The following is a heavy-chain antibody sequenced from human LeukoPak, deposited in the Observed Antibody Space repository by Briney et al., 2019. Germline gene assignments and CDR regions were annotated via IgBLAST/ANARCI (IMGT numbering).Heavy chain of an antibody. Sequence: PGGSLRLSCAVSGFTFSRHWMSWVRQAPGKGLEWVSYISSSSSTIFYADSVKGRFTISRDDAKDSLYLQMNSLTVEDTAVYYCARDWTMVRGVIIYYYGMDVWGQGTTVTVSS. D-gene: IGHD3-10*01. CDR1: GFTFSRHW. CDR2: ISSSSSTI. J-gene: IGHJ6*02. V-gene: IGHV3-48*01. CDR3: ARDWTMVRGVIIYYYGMDV.